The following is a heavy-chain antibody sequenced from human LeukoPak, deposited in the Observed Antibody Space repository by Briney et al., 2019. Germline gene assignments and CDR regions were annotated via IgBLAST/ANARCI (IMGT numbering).Heavy chain of an antibody. J-gene: IGHJ4*02. CDR1: GYTFTSYY. CDR3: ARAAARYYFDY. D-gene: IGHD2-2*01. V-gene: IGHV1-46*01. Sequence: GASVKVSCTASGYTFTSYYMHWVRQAPGQGLEWMGIINPTGGSTSYAQKFQGRVTMTRDMSTSTVYMELSSLRSDDAAVYYCARAAARYYFDYWGQGTLVTVSS. CDR2: INPTGGST.